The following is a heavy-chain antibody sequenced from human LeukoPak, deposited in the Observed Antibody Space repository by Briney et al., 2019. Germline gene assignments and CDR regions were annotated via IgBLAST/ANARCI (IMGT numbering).Heavy chain of an antibody. CDR2: INSDGSTT. D-gene: IGHD1-26*01. Sequence: GGSLRLSCAASGFTFSSSWMHWVRQAPRKGLVWVSRINSDGSTTTYADSVKGRFTISRDNAKNTLYLQMNSLRADDTAVYYCARAVGGSSDYWGQGTLVTVSS. CDR3: ARAVGGSSDY. J-gene: IGHJ4*02. V-gene: IGHV3-74*01. CDR1: GFTFSSSW.